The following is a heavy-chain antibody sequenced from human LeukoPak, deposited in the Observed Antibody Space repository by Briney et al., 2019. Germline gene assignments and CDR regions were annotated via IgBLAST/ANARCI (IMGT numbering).Heavy chain of an antibody. D-gene: IGHD6-6*01. CDR3: ARELEYSSPRLNYYYMDV. V-gene: IGHV4-4*07. CDR1: GGSISSYY. Sequence: PSETLSLTCTVSGGSISSYYWSWIRQPAGKGLEWIGRIYTSGSTNYNPSLKSRVTMSVDTSKNQFSLKLSSLTAADTAVYYCARELEYSSPRLNYYYMDVWGKGTKVTVSS. CDR2: IYTSGST. J-gene: IGHJ6*03.